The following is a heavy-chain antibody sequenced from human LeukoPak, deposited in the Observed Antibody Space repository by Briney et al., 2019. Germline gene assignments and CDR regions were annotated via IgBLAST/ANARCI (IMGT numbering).Heavy chain of an antibody. Sequence: PGGSLKLSCAASGFTFSGSAMHWVRQASGKGLEWVGRIRSKANSYATAYAASVKGRFTISRDNSKNTLYLQMNSLRAEDTAVYYCTKGRRDGYNSGPRGDIWGQGTMVTVSS. CDR3: TKGRRDGYNSGPRGDI. J-gene: IGHJ3*02. CDR2: IRSKANSYAT. CDR1: GFTFSGSA. V-gene: IGHV3-73*01. D-gene: IGHD5-24*01.